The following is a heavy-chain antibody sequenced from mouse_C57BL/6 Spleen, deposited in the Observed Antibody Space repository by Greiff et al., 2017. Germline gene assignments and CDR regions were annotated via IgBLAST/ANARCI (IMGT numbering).Heavy chain of an antibody. CDR1: GFTFSDYG. D-gene: IGHD1-1*01. J-gene: IGHJ4*01. CDR3: ARPTVVARDYYAMDY. CDR2: ISSGSSTI. Sequence: EVNVVESGGGLVKPGGSLKLSCAASGFTFSDYGMHWVRQAPEKGLEWVAYISSGSSTIYYADTVKGRFTISRDNAKNTLFLQMTSLRSEDTAMYYCARPTVVARDYYAMDYWGQGTSVTVSS. V-gene: IGHV5-17*01.